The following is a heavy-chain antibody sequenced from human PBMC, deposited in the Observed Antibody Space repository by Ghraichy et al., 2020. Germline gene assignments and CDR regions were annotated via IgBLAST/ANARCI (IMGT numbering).Heavy chain of an antibody. D-gene: IGHD1-26*01. J-gene: IGHJ5*02. V-gene: IGHV4-34*01. CDR1: GGSFSGYY. Sequence: SETLSLTCAVYGGSFSGYYWSWIRQPPGKGLEWIGEINHSGSTNYNPSLKSRVTISVDTSKNQFSLKLSSVTAADTAVYYCARGVVGAPRSWGQGTLVTVSS. CDR2: INHSGST. CDR3: ARGVVGAPRS.